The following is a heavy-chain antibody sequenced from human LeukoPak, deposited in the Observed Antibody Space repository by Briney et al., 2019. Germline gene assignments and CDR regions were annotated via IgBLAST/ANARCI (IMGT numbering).Heavy chain of an antibody. V-gene: IGHV4-30-4*01. CDR2: IYYSGST. CDR1: SGSISSGDYY. Sequence: PSETLSLTCTVSSGSISSGDYYWSWIRQPPGKGLEWIGYIYYSGSTYYNPSLKSRVTISVDTSKNQFSLKLSSVTAADTAVYYCARGGCSCGSCYSDYWGQGTLVTVSS. D-gene: IGHD2-15*01. J-gene: IGHJ4*02. CDR3: ARGGCSCGSCYSDY.